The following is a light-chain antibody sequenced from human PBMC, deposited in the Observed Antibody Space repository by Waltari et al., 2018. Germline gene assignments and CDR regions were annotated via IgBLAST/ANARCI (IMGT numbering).Light chain of an antibody. CDR1: RSNIGSNT. J-gene: IGLJ2*01. V-gene: IGLV1-44*01. CDR3: AAWDDSLNGRVV. CDR2: SND. Sequence: QSVLTQPPSASGTPGQRVTISCSGSRSNIGSNTVNWYQHVPGTAPKLLLYSNDQRPSGVPDRFSGSKSGTSASLAISGLQSDDEADYYCAAWDDSLNGRVVFGGGTKLTVL.